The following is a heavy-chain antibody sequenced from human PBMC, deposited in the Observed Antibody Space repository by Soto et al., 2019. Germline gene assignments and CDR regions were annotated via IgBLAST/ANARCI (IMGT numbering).Heavy chain of an antibody. CDR1: GGSFSGYY. CDR2: INHSGST. V-gene: IGHV4-34*01. J-gene: IGHJ4*02. CDR3: ARKSRYYGSGSYYHYFDY. Sequence: SETLSLTCAVYGGSFSGYYWSWIRQPPGKGLEWIGEINHSGSTNYNPSLKSRVTITVDTSKNQFSLKLSSVTAADTAVYYCARKSRYYGSGSYYHYFDYWGQGTLVTVSS. D-gene: IGHD3-10*01.